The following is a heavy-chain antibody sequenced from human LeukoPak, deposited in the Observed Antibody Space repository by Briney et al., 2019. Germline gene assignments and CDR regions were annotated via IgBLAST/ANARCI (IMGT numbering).Heavy chain of an antibody. CDR3: ARDREVRLFDY. V-gene: IGHV1-18*01. Sequence: ASVKVSSKASGYTFTSYGISWVRQAPGQGLEWMGWISGYNGNAHYAQKVQGRVTMTTDTSTSTAYMELRSLRSDDTAVYYCARDREVRLFDYWGQGTLVTVSS. CDR2: ISGYNGNA. CDR1: GYTFTSYG. J-gene: IGHJ4*02.